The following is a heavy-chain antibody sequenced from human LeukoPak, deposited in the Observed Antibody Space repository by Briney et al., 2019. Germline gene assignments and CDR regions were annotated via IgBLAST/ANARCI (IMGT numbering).Heavy chain of an antibody. D-gene: IGHD3-22*01. V-gene: IGHV1-24*01. J-gene: IGHJ4*02. CDR3: AATKWYYYDSSGYSFIDWDY. CDR2: FDPEDGET. Sequence: ASVKVSCKTSGYTFTSYGISWVRQAPGKGLEWMGGFDPEDGETIYAQKFQGRVTMTEDTSTDTAYMELSSLRSEDTAVYYCAATKWYYYDSSGYSFIDWDYWGQGTLVTVSS. CDR1: GYTFTSYG.